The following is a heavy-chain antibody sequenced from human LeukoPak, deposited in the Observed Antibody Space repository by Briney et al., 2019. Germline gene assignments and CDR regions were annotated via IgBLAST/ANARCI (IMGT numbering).Heavy chain of an antibody. Sequence: ASVKVSCKASGGTFSSYAISWVRQAPGHGLEWMAWDSAHSGDTKYAQNFQGRDTMTSDTSTSTAYMELKSLRSYDTAVYYCARDSPYGPLDYWGQETLITVCS. V-gene: IGHV1-18*01. D-gene: IGHD4-17*01. CDR3: ARDSPYGPLDY. CDR2: DSAHSGDT. J-gene: IGHJ4*02. CDR1: GGTFSSYA.